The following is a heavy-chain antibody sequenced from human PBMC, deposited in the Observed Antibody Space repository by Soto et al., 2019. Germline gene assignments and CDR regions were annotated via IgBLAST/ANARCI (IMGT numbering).Heavy chain of an antibody. D-gene: IGHD3-10*01. CDR3: AKELWFENYYMDV. V-gene: IGHV3-30*18. CDR1: GFTFSSYG. CDR2: ISYDGSNK. J-gene: IGHJ6*03. Sequence: GGSLRLSCAASGFTFSSYGMHWVRQAPGKGLEWVAVISYDGSNKYYADSVKGRFTISRDNSKNTLYLQMNSLRAEDTAVYYCAKELWFENYYMDVWGKGTTVTVS.